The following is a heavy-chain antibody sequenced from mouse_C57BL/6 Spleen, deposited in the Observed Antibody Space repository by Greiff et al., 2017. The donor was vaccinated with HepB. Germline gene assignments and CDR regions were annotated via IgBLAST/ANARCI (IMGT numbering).Heavy chain of an antibody. Sequence: VQLQQSGAELVRPGTSVKVSCKASGYAFTNYLIEWVKQRPGQGLEWIGVINPGSGGTNYNEKFKGKATLTADKSSSTAYMQLSSLTSEDSAVYFGAREYYGSSPYWDFDVWGTGTTVTVSS. CDR3: AREYYGSSPYWDFDV. D-gene: IGHD1-1*01. CDR1: GYAFTNYL. CDR2: INPGSGGT. J-gene: IGHJ1*03. V-gene: IGHV1-54*01.